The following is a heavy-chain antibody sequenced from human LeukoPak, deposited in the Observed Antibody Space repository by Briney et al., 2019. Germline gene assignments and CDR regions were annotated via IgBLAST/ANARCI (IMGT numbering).Heavy chain of an antibody. CDR1: GFTFNNYN. D-gene: IGHD3-22*01. CDR3: ARDPYRGNYGSYYYYYMDV. Sequence: KSWGSLSLSCAASGFTFNNYNMIWVRQAPGKALEWVSSITSSGTYIFYADSVKGRFTISRDNAKNSLYLQINSLGPEDTAVYFCARDPYRGNYGSYYYYYMDVWGKGTTVTVSS. J-gene: IGHJ6*03. CDR2: ITSSGTYI. V-gene: IGHV3-21*01.